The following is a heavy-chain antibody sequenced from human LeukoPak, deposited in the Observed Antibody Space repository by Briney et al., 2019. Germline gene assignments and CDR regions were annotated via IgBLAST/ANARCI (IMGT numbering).Heavy chain of an antibody. CDR2: ISGSAST. CDR3: AAEGGLGQGGTMVRGGFGAFDI. J-gene: IGHJ3*02. Sequence: GGSLRLSCAASGFTFSSFAMTWVRQAPGKGLKWVSAISGSASTYYADSVKGRFTISRDNSKNTLYLQMNSLRAEDTAVYYCAAEGGLGQGGTMVRGGFGAFDIWGQGTMVTVSS. D-gene: IGHD3-10*01. V-gene: IGHV3-23*01. CDR1: GFTFSSFA.